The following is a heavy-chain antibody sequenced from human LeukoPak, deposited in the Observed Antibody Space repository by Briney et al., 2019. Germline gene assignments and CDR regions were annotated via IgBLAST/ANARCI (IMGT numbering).Heavy chain of an antibody. Sequence: PGRSLRLSCAASGFTFSSYAMHWVRQAPGKGLEWVAVISYDGSNKYYADSVKGRFTISRDNAKNSLYLQMDSLSAEDTGVYYCARDLFAIAASSPGGWFDPWGQGTLVTVSS. V-gene: IGHV3-30-3*01. CDR3: ARDLFAIAASSPGGWFDP. D-gene: IGHD6-13*01. J-gene: IGHJ5*02. CDR1: GFTFSSYA. CDR2: ISYDGSNK.